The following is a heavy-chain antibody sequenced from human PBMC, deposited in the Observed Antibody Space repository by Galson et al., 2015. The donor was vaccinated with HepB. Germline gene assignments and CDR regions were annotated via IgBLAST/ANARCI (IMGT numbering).Heavy chain of an antibody. CDR2: ISGSGGST. D-gene: IGHD3-3*01. Sequence: SLRLSCAASGFTFNSYAMSWVRQAPGKGLEWVSAISGSGGSTYYADSVKGRFTISRDNSKSTLYLQMNSLRAEDTAVYYCARGYDFWSGQPRQYDAFDIWGQGTVVTVSP. CDR3: ARGYDFWSGQPRQYDAFDI. CDR1: GFTFNSYA. V-gene: IGHV3-23*01. J-gene: IGHJ3*02.